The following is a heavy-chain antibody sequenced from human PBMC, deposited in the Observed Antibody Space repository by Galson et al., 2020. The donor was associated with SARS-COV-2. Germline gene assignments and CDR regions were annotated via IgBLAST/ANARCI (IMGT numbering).Heavy chain of an antibody. D-gene: IGHD3-10*01. J-gene: IGHJ4*02. V-gene: IGHV3-7*03. CDR1: GLSFSSSW. CDR2: ISQDGSAK. Sequence: LSLTCAASGLSFSSSWMTWVRQAPGKGLEFVTEISQDGSAKHYAESVKGRFTISRDNAKKSMLLQMNSLSVEDTAVHYCASLTWFKFDYWGQGIPVTVSS. CDR3: ASLTWFKFDY.